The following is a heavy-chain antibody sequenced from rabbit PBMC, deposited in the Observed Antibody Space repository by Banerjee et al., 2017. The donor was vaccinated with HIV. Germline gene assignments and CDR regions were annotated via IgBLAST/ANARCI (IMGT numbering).Heavy chain of an antibody. V-gene: IGHV1S45*01. Sequence: QEQLEESGGDLVKPEGSLTLTCTASGFSFSSSSWICWVRQAPGKGLEWIAWMNNGDGSTYYASWAKGRFTVSKTSSTTVTLQMTSLTAADTATYFCARSAYAYTTDGFDLWGPGTLVTVS. CDR3: ARSAYAYTTDGFDL. CDR2: MNNGDGST. CDR1: GFSFSSSSW. J-gene: IGHJ2*01. D-gene: IGHD6-1*01.